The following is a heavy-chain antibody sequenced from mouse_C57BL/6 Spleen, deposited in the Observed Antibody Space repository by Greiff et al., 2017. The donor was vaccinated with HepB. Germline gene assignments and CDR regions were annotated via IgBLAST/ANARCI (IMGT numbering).Heavy chain of an antibody. D-gene: IGHD1-1*01. V-gene: IGHV5-6*01. J-gene: IGHJ4*01. CDR2: ISSGGSYT. Sequence: EVHLVESGGDLVKPGGSLKLSCAASGFTFSSYGMSWVRQTPDKRLEWVATISSGGSYTYYPDSVKGRFTISRDNAKNTLYLQMSSLKSEDTAMYYCARQITTVVDYYAMDYWGQGTSVTVSS. CDR3: ARQITTVVDYYAMDY. CDR1: GFTFSSYG.